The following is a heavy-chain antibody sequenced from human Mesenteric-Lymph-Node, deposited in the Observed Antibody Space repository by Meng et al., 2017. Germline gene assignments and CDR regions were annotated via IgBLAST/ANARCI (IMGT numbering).Heavy chain of an antibody. J-gene: IGHJ4*02. D-gene: IGHD2-8*02. Sequence: HLHQWPVHPLKPSATLPLTSPCHVRSLIVASWIHIRQPPGKGLEWIGEIIHSGSPSYSPSLKIRVTISIDTSKNLLSLMLSSVTAADTAVYYCARRPTGIDSWGQGTLVTVSS. V-gene: IGHV4-34*12. CDR3: ARRPTGIDS. CDR1: VRSLIVAS. CDR2: IIHSGSP.